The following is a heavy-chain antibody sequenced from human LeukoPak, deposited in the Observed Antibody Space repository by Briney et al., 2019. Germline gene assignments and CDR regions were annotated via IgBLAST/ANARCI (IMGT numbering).Heavy chain of an antibody. J-gene: IGHJ4*02. D-gene: IGHD6-13*01. Sequence: PSETLSLTFNVSGVSITDYYWRWIRQPPGKGLEWIGFIYHSGNTNYNPSLASRVSLSLDTSKTQLSLRLISVTAADTAVYYCAREEGIAAAGALEYWGQGTLVTVSS. CDR3: AREEGIAAAGALEY. CDR1: GVSITDYY. V-gene: IGHV4-59*01. CDR2: IYHSGNT.